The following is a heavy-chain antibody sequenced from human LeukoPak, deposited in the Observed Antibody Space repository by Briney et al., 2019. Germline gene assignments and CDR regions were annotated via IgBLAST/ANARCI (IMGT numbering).Heavy chain of an antibody. Sequence: PSGTLSLTCAVYGGSFSGYYWSWIRQPPGKGLEWIGEINHSGSTNYNPSLKSRVTISVDTSKNQFSLKLSSVTAADTAVYYCAVGVVVINDYWGQGTLVTVSS. CDR2: INHSGST. D-gene: IGHD3-22*01. V-gene: IGHV4-34*01. CDR1: GGSFSGYY. J-gene: IGHJ4*02. CDR3: AVGVVVINDY.